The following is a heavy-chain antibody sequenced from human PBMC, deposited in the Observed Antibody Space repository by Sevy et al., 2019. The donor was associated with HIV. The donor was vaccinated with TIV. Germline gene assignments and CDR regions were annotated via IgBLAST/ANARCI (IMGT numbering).Heavy chain of an antibody. J-gene: IGHJ4*02. Sequence: GGSLRLSCEGSGYIFSNYWMHWVRQAPGKGLEWVSRVNSDGGGTAYADSVKGRFTISRDNAENTMSLQMNSLRAEDTGLYYCVAANSWEDYWGQGTQVTVSS. V-gene: IGHV3-74*01. CDR3: VAANSWEDY. CDR1: GYIFSNYW. CDR2: VNSDGGGT. D-gene: IGHD6-13*01.